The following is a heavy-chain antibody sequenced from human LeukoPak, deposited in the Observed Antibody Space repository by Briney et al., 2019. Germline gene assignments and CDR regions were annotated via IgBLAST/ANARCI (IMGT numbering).Heavy chain of an antibody. CDR1: GYTFTGYY. CDR3: ARDFSGVVAIGYYFDY. D-gene: IGHD2-2*01. V-gene: IGHV1-2*02. Sequence: GASVKVSCTASGYTFTGYYMHWVRQAPGQGLEWMGWINPNSGGTNYAQKFQGRVTMTRDTSISTAYMELSRLRSDDTAVYYCARDFSGVVAIGYYFDYWGQGTLVTVSS. J-gene: IGHJ4*02. CDR2: INPNSGGT.